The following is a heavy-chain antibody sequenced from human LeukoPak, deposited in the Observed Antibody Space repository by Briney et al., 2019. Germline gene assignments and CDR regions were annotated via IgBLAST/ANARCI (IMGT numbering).Heavy chain of an antibody. Sequence: GGSLRLSCAASGFTFSSYGMHWVRQAPGKGLEWVAFIRYDGSNKYYADSVKGRFTISRDNSKNTLYLQMNSLRAEYTAVYYCAKEYCSGGSCYAFDYWGQGTLVTVSS. CDR1: GFTFSSYG. J-gene: IGHJ4*02. D-gene: IGHD2-15*01. V-gene: IGHV3-30*02. CDR3: AKEYCSGGSCYAFDY. CDR2: IRYDGSNK.